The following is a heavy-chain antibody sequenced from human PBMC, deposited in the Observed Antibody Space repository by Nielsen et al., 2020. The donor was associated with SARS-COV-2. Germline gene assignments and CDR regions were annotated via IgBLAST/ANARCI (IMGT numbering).Heavy chain of an antibody. CDR2: MNPNSGNT. V-gene: IGHV1-8*01. CDR1: GYTFTSYD. D-gene: IGHD1-26*01. Sequence: ASVKVSCKASGYTFTSYDINWVRQATGQGLEWMGWMNPNSGNTGYAQKFQGRVTMTRNTSISTAYMELSSLRSEDTAVYYCASLAGIVGDHDAFDIWGQGTMVTVSS. J-gene: IGHJ3*02. CDR3: ASLAGIVGDHDAFDI.